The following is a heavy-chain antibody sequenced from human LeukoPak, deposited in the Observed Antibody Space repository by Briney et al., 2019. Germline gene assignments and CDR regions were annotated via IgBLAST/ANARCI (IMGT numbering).Heavy chain of an antibody. D-gene: IGHD6-13*01. CDR2: IWYDGSNE. V-gene: IGHV3-33*06. J-gene: IGHJ4*02. CDR1: GFTFSNYG. CDR3: AKDGGSGWYVEFDY. Sequence: PGGSLRLSCAASGFTFSNYGMHWDRQAPGKGLEWVAVIWYDGSNEYYADSVKGRFTISRDNSKNTLYLQMKSLRAEDTAVYYCAKDGGSGWYVEFDYWGQGALVTVSS.